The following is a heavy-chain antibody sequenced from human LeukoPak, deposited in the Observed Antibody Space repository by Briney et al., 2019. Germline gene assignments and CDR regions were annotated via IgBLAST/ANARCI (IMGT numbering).Heavy chain of an antibody. CDR1: GFTFSSYA. Sequence: GGSLRLSCAASGFTFSSYAMHWVRQAPGKGLEWVAVISYDGSNKYYADSVKGRFTISRDNSKNTLYLQMNSLRAEDTAVYYCARDLQAAMDNFDYWGQGTLVTVSS. D-gene: IGHD5-18*01. V-gene: IGHV3-30*01. CDR3: ARDLQAAMDNFDY. J-gene: IGHJ4*02. CDR2: ISYDGSNK.